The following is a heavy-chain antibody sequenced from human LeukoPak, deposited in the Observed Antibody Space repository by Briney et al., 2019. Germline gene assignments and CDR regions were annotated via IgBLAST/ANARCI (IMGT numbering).Heavy chain of an antibody. J-gene: IGHJ3*02. CDR2: IIPIFGTA. CDR1: GYTFTSYG. V-gene: IGHV1-69*05. D-gene: IGHD3-3*01. CDR3: ARSRILEWLYPLDAFDI. Sequence: SVKVSCKASGYTFTSYGISWVRQAPGQGLEWMGGIIPIFGTANYAQKFQGRVTITTDESTSTAYMELSSLRSEDTAVYYCARSRILEWLYPLDAFDIWGQGTMVTVSS.